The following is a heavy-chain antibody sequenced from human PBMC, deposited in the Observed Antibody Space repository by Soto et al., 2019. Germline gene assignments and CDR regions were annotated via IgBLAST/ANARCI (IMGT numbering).Heavy chain of an antibody. Sequence: PGGSLRLSCAASGFTFSSYGMHWVRQAPGKGLEWVAVISYDGSNKYYADSVKGRFTISRDNSKNTLYLQMNSLRAEDTAVYYCAKESGGSAYFDYWGQGTLVTVYS. D-gene: IGHD2-8*02. CDR1: GFTFSSYG. CDR2: ISYDGSNK. CDR3: AKESGGSAYFDY. V-gene: IGHV3-30*18. J-gene: IGHJ4*02.